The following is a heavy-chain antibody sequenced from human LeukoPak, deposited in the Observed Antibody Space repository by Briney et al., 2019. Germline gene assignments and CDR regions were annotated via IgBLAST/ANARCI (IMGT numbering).Heavy chain of an antibody. J-gene: IGHJ4*02. CDR1: GGSFSGYY. CDR2: INHSGST. V-gene: IGHV4-34*01. Sequence: SETLSLTCAVYGGSFSGYYWSWIRQPPGKGLEWIGEINHSGSTNYNPSLKSRVTISVDTSKNQFSLMLSSVTAADTAVYYCARHGGTSYYFDYWGQGTLVTVSS. D-gene: IGHD5-24*01. CDR3: ARHGGTSYYFDY.